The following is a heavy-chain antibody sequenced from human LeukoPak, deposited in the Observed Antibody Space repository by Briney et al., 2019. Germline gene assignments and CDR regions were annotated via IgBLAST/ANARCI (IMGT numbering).Heavy chain of an antibody. CDR1: GFTFSSYA. CDR2: ISGSGGST. Sequence: GGSLRLSCAASGFTFSSYAMSWVRQAPGKGLEWVSAISGSGGSTYYADSVKGRFTISRDNSKNTLYLQMNSLRAEDTAVYYCAKDPYYYGSGSCPFDYWGQGTLVTVSS. V-gene: IGHV3-23*01. J-gene: IGHJ4*02. CDR3: AKDPYYYGSGSCPFDY. D-gene: IGHD3-10*01.